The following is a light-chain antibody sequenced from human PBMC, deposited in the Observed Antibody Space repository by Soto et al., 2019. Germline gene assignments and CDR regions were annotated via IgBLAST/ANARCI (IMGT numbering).Light chain of an antibody. CDR3: QKYNSAPPWT. J-gene: IGKJ1*01. Sequence: DIPMTQSPSSLSASVGDRVIITCRASQGISNYLAWYQQKPGKVPKLLIYAASTLQSGVPSRFSGSGSGTDFTLTISSLQPEDVATYYCQKYNSAPPWTFGQGTKVEIK. V-gene: IGKV1-27*01. CDR2: AAS. CDR1: QGISNY.